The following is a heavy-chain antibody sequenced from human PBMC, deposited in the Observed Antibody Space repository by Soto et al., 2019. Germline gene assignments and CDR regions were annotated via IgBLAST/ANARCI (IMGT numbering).Heavy chain of an antibody. CDR1: GYTFTSYY. CDR3: ARDREQLVAEYYFDY. Sequence: QVQLVQSGAEVKKPGASVKVSCKASGYTFTSYYMHWVRQAPGQGLEWMGIINPSGCSTSYAQKFQGRVTMTRDTSTSTVYMELSSLRSEDTAVYYCARDREQLVAEYYFDYWGQGTLVTVSS. V-gene: IGHV1-46*01. J-gene: IGHJ4*02. CDR2: INPSGCST. D-gene: IGHD6-6*01.